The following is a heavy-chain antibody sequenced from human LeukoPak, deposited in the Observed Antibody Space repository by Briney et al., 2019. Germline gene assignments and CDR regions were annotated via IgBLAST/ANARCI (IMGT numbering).Heavy chain of an antibody. D-gene: IGHD2-2*01. V-gene: IGHV3-7*01. Sequence: GGSLRLSCVASGFTFGKYWMSWVRQAPGKGLEWVANIKLDGSEKNYVDSVKGRFTISRDNAKNSLYLQMNSLRDEDTAVYYCAKSYCSSTSCSQWYFDYWGQGTLVTVSS. CDR3: AKSYCSSTSCSQWYFDY. CDR2: IKLDGSEK. CDR1: GFTFGKYW. J-gene: IGHJ4*02.